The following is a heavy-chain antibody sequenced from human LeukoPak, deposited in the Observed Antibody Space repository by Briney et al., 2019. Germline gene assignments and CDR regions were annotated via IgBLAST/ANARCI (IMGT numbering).Heavy chain of an antibody. V-gene: IGHV4-4*02. CDR1: GGSISSSNW. Sequence: SETLSLTCAVSGGSISSSNWWSWVRQPPGKGLEWIGEIYHSGSTNYNPSLKSRVTISVDKSKNQFSLKLSSVTAADTAVYYCARVSLRRVWSRRQWQIDYWGQGTLVTVSS. CDR3: ARVSLRRVWSRRQWQIDY. D-gene: IGHD3-10*01. CDR2: IYHSGST. J-gene: IGHJ4*02.